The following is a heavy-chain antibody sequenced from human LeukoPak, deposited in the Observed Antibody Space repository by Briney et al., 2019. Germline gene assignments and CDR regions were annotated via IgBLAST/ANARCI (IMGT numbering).Heavy chain of an antibody. V-gene: IGHV3-30*03. CDR1: GFTFSSYG. D-gene: IGHD2-8*01. CDR2: LSYDGNYK. Sequence: PGGSLRLSCAASGFTFSSYGMHRVRQAPGKGLEWVAVLSYDGNYKYYADSVKGRFAISRDNSENTLYLQMNSLRAEDTAVYYCARYAEYAVSTPCYWGQGTLVTVSA. J-gene: IGHJ4*02. CDR3: ARYAEYAVSTPCY.